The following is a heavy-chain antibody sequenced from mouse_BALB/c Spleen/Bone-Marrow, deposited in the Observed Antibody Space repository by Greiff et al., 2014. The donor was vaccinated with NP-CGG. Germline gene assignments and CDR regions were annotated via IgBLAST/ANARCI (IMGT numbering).Heavy chain of an antibody. CDR2: IWSDGST. CDR1: GFSLTSYG. D-gene: IGHD2-3*01. CDR3: ARHDNDGYYLAY. V-gene: IGHV2-6-2*01. Sequence: VHLVESGPDLVAPSQSLSITCTVSGFSLTSYGVHWVRQPPGKGLEWLVVIWSDGSTTYNSALKSRLSISKDNSKSQVFLKMNSLQTDDTAMYYCARHDNDGYYLAYWGQGTLVTVSA. J-gene: IGHJ3*01.